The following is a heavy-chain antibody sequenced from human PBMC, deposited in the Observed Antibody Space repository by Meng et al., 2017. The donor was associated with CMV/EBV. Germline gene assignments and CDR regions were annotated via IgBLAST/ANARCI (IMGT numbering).Heavy chain of an antibody. CDR2: INPNSGGT. V-gene: IGHV1-2*02. D-gene: IGHD3-22*01. J-gene: IGHJ4*02. CDR3: ARTYYYDSSGPKGFDY. CDR1: GGTFSSYA. Sequence: ASVKVSCKASGGTFSSYAISWVRQAPGQGLEWMGWINPNSGGTNYAQKFQGRVTMTRDTSISTAYMELSRLRSDDTAVYYCARTYYYDSSGPKGFDYWGQGTLVTVSS.